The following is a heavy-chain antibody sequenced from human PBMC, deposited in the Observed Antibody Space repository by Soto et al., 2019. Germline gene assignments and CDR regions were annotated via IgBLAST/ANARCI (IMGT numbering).Heavy chain of an antibody. Sequence: EVQLVESGGGLVQPGGSLRLSCAASGFTFSSYAMHWVRQAPGKGLEYVSAISSNGGSTYYANSVKGRFTISRDNSKNTLYLQMGSLRAEDMAVYHCARDGKGYCSGGSCYSENWGQGTLVTVSS. CDR2: ISSNGGST. CDR3: ARDGKGYCSGGSCYSEN. J-gene: IGHJ4*02. CDR1: GFTFSSYA. V-gene: IGHV3-64*01. D-gene: IGHD2-15*01.